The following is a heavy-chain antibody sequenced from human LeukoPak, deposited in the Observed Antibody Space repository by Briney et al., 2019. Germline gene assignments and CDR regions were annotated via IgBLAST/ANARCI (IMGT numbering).Heavy chain of an antibody. Sequence: SETLSLTCTVSGGSISSSSYYWGWIRQPPGKGLEWIGSIYYSGSTYYNPSLKSRVTISVDTSKNQFSLKLSSVTAADRAVYYCARHPSRSIAARRAYWGQGTLVTVSS. CDR3: ARHPSRSIAARRAY. V-gene: IGHV4-39*01. D-gene: IGHD6-6*01. CDR1: GGSISSSSYY. J-gene: IGHJ4*02. CDR2: IYYSGST.